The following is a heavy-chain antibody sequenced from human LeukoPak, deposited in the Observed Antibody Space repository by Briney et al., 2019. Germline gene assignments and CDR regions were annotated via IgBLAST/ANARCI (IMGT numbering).Heavy chain of an antibody. V-gene: IGHV4-39*07. CDR2: IYYIGNP. CDR3: ARRAAREIYSGYRKNLYYFDY. Sequence: PSETLSLLCTVSGGSICRSSRYWGWIRQSPGKGLEWHERIYYIGNPYQHSSLKSRVTISVDTSKNQFSLKLSSVTAADTAVYYCARRAAREIYSGYRKNLYYFDYWGQGTLVTVSS. J-gene: IGHJ4*02. D-gene: IGHD5-12*01. CDR1: GGSICRSSRY.